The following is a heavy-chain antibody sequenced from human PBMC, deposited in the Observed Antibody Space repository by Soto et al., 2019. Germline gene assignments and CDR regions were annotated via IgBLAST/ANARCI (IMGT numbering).Heavy chain of an antibody. Sequence: SETLSLTCDVSVEPMTGGYYWGWIRQSPGKGLEWIGSIYYGGTTYYNPSLRSRLAISIDTSKNQFSLRLSSVTAADTALYYCARGWYYFDVRGQGSLVTVSS. D-gene: IGHD2-15*01. J-gene: IGHJ4*02. CDR1: VEPMTGGYY. CDR3: ARGWYYFDV. CDR2: IYYGGTT. V-gene: IGHV4-38-2*01.